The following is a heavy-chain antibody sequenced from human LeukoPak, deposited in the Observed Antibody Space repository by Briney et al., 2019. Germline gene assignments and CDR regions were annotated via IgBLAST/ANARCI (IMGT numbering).Heavy chain of an antibody. V-gene: IGHV4-61*02. CDR2: IYTSGST. CDR1: GGSISSGSYY. Sequence: SETLSLTCTVSGGSISSGSYYWSWIRQPAGKGLEWIGRIYTSGSTNYNPSLKSRVTISVDTSKNQFSLKLSSVTAADTAVYYCAREEDSYGYFDFDYWGQGTLVTVSS. CDR3: AREEDSYGYFDFDY. J-gene: IGHJ4*02. D-gene: IGHD5-18*01.